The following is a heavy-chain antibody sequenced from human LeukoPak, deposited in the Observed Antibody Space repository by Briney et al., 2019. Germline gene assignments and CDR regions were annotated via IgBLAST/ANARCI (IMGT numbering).Heavy chain of an antibody. J-gene: IGHJ4*02. Sequence: ASVKVSCKASGYSFSSYGISWVRQRPGQGLEWMGWISAYNGNTNYAQKLQDRVTMTTDTSTRTAYMELRSLRSDDTAVYYCARVYLGVTMIVVVMGDYWGQGTLITVSS. D-gene: IGHD3-22*01. CDR1: GYSFSSYG. CDR3: ARVYLGVTMIVVVMGDY. CDR2: ISAYNGNT. V-gene: IGHV1-18*01.